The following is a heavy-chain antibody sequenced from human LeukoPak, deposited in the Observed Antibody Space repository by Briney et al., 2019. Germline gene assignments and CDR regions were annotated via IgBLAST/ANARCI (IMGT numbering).Heavy chain of an antibody. CDR3: AKSFPGDYYGMDV. Sequence: GRSLRLSCAASGFTFSSYGMHWVRQTPGKGLEWVALISYDGSNKYYADSVKGRLTISRDNSKNTLYLQMNSLRAEDTAVYYCAKSFPGDYYGMDVWGQGTTVTVSS. CDR2: ISYDGSNK. J-gene: IGHJ6*02. V-gene: IGHV3-30*18. CDR1: GFTFSSYG.